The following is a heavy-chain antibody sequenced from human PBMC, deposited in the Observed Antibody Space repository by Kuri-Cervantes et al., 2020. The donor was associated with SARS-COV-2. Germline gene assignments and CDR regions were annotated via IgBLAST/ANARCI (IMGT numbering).Heavy chain of an antibody. CDR1: GGSISSGGYY. Sequence: SETLSLTCTVSGGSISSGGYYWSWIRQHPGKGLEWIGYIYYSGSTYYNPSLKSRVTISVDTSKNQFSLKLSSVTAADTAVYYCARDRYCSSTSCYDVAYGMDVWGQGTTVTVSS. CDR3: ARDRYCSSTSCYDVAYGMDV. J-gene: IGHJ6*02. CDR2: IYYSGST. V-gene: IGHV4-31*03. D-gene: IGHD2-2*01.